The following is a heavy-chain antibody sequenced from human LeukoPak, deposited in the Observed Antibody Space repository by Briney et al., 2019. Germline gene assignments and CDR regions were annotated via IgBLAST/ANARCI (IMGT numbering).Heavy chain of an antibody. CDR1: GFSFSSHG. Sequence: GGSLRLSCAGSGFSFSSHGMNWVRQAPGKGLEWVANIKHDGSEKYYVDSVKGRFTISRDNAKNSLYLQMSSLRADDTAVYYCARVEASGYDYGAFDYWGQGTLVTVSS. CDR2: IKHDGSEK. V-gene: IGHV3-7*01. D-gene: IGHD5-12*01. CDR3: ARVEASGYDYGAFDY. J-gene: IGHJ4*02.